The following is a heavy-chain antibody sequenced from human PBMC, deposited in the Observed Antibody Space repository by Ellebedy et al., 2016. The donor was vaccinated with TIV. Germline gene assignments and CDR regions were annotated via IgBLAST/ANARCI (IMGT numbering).Heavy chain of an antibody. CDR3: ARQGTPYYDSSGYLWGY. J-gene: IGHJ4*02. CDR2: IFPSDSDT. Sequence: GESLKISCKGSGYSFTKYWIGWVRQMPGKGLEWMGIIFPSDSDTRYSPSFQGQVTISADKSSSTAYLQWSSLKASDTAMYYCARQGTPYYDSSGYLWGYWGQGTLVTVSS. V-gene: IGHV5-51*01. CDR1: GYSFTKYW. D-gene: IGHD3-22*01.